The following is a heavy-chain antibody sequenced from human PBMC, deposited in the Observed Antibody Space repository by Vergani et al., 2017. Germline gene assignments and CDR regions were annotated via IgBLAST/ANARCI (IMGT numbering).Heavy chain of an antibody. CDR3: ARRDSSSPALDY. D-gene: IGHD6-6*01. CDR1: GFDFSSYA. J-gene: IGHJ4*02. V-gene: IGHV3-23*01. Sequence: EVELLESGGGLVQPGGSLRVSCAASGFDFSSYAMSWVRQAPGKGLEWVSGISGSGGRRLYADSVKGRFTISRDKSKNTLYLQMNGLRAGDTAVYYCARRDSSSPALDYWGQGTLVTVSS. CDR2: ISGSGGRR.